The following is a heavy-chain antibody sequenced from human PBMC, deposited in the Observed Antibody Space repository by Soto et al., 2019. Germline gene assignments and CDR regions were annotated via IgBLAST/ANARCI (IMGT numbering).Heavy chain of an antibody. V-gene: IGHV2-5*02. D-gene: IGHD2-2*01. CDR1: GFSLSSIGVG. CDR2: LYWDDDK. Sequence: QITLKESGPTLVKPTQTLTLTCTFSGFSLSSIGVGVGWIRQPPGKALEWLGILYWDDDKHYSPSLKGRISISKYTSNDQVVLTLTHMDPVYTATYYCAHTTVVVPTAHVSFDVWGQGTMVTVSS. J-gene: IGHJ3*01. CDR3: AHTTVVVPTAHVSFDV.